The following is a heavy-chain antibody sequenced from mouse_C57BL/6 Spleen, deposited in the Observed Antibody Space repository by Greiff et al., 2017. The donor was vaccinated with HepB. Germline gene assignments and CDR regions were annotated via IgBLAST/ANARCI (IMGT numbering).Heavy chain of an antibody. CDR2: IHPNRGST. V-gene: IGHV1-64*01. CDR3: ALYYYGSYYFDY. CDR1: GYTFTSYW. D-gene: IGHD1-1*01. J-gene: IGHJ2*01. Sequence: QVQLQQPGAELVKPGASVKLSCKASGYTFTSYWMHWVKQRPGQGLEWIGMIHPNRGSTNYNEKFKSKATLTVDKSSSTPYMQLRSLTSEDSAVYYCALYYYGSYYFDYWGQGTTLTVSS.